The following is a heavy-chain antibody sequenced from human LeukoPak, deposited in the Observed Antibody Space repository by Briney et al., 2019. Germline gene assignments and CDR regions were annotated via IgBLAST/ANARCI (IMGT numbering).Heavy chain of an antibody. CDR1: GFTFSSYE. CDR2: ISGSGGST. D-gene: IGHD6-19*01. Sequence: PGGSLRLSCAASGFTFSSYEMNWVRQAPGKGLEWVSTISGSGGSTYYADSVKGRFTISRDNSKNTLYLQMNSLRADDTAVYYCAKGGQYNSEDYWGQGTLVTVSS. CDR3: AKGGQYNSEDY. V-gene: IGHV3-23*01. J-gene: IGHJ4*02.